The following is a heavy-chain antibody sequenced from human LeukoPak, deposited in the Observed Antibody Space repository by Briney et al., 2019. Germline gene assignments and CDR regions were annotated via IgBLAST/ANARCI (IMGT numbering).Heavy chain of an antibody. CDR3: ARDQEAFDY. J-gene: IGHJ4*02. CDR1: GYSFTSNY. CDR2: IYPRDGST. Sequence: GASVKVSCKASGYSFTSNYIDWVRQAPGQGLEWMGMIYPRDGSTSYAQKFQGRVTVTRDTSTSTVHMELSGLRSEDTAVYYCARDQEAFDYWGQGTLVTVSS. V-gene: IGHV1-46*01.